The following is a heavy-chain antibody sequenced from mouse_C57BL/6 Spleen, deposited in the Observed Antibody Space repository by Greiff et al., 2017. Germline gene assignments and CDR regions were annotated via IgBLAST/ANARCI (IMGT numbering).Heavy chain of an antibody. D-gene: IGHD2-5*01. J-gene: IGHJ4*01. CDR1: GYAFSGSW. CDR2: IYPGDGDT. V-gene: IGHV1-82*01. CDR3: ARDYSNPYAMDY. Sequence: VQLQQSGPELVKPGASVKISCKASGYAFSGSWMNWVKQRPGKGLEWIGRIYPGDGDTNYNGKFKGKATLTADKTSSTAYMQRSSLTSEESAVYFCARDYSNPYAMDYWGQGTSVTVSS.